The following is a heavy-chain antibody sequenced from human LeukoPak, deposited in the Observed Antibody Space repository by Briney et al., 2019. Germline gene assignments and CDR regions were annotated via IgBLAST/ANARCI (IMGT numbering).Heavy chain of an antibody. J-gene: IGHJ6*02. CDR1: GYTVTGYY. CDR2: INPNSGGT. Sequence: ASVKVSCKDSGYTVTGYYMHWGRQAPGQGLEWMGWINPNSGGTNYAQKFQGRVTMTRDTSISTAYMELSRLRSDDTAVYYCASAAGMGYHYYGMDVSGQGTTVTVSS. V-gene: IGHV1-2*02. CDR3: ASAAGMGYHYYGMDV. D-gene: IGHD6-13*01.